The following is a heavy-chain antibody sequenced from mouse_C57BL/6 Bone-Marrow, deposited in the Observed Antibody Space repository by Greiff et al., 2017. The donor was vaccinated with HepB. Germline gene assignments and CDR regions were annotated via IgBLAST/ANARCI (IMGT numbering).Heavy chain of an antibody. CDR1: GYTFTSYW. D-gene: IGHD1-1*01. Sequence: QVQLQQPGAELVKPGASVKLSCKASGYTFTSYWMQWVKQRPGPGLEWIGEIDPSDSYTNYNQKFKGKATLTVDTSSSTAYMQRSSLTSEDSAVYYCAREDSLITTGVATDDCDYWGEGTTLTVAA. V-gene: IGHV1-50*01. CDR3: AREDSLITTGVATDDCDY. J-gene: IGHJ2*01. CDR2: IDPSDSYT.